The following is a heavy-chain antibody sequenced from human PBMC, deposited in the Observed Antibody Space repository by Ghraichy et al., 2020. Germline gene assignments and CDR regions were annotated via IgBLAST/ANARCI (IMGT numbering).Heavy chain of an antibody. CDR1: GYTFTSYA. CDR3: ARDMDDYSNYVALNGLNAFDI. Sequence: ASVKVSCKASGYTFTSYAMHWVRQAPGQRLEWMGWINAGNGNTKYSQKFQGRVTITRDTSASTAYMELSSLRSEDTAVYYCARDMDDYSNYVALNGLNAFDIWGQGTMVTVSS. D-gene: IGHD4-11*01. V-gene: IGHV1-3*01. CDR2: INAGNGNT. J-gene: IGHJ3*02.